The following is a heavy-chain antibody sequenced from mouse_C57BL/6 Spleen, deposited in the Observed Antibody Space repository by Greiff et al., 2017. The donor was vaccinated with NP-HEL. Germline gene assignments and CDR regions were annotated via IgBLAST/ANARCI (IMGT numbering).Heavy chain of an antibody. CDR3: ARSLLRSFAY. CDR1: GYAFTNYL. Sequence: QVHVKQSGAELVRPGTSVKVSCKASGYAFTNYLIEWVKQRPGQGLEWIGVINPGSGGTNYNEKFKGKATLTADKSSSTAYMQLSSLTSEDSAVYFCARSLLRSFAYWGQGTLVTVSA. CDR2: INPGSGGT. V-gene: IGHV1-54*01. D-gene: IGHD1-2*01. J-gene: IGHJ3*01.